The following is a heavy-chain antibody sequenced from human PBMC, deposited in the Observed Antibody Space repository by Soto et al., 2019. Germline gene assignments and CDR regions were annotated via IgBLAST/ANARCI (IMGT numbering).Heavy chain of an antibody. V-gene: IGHV3-30-3*01. CDR3: ARGLVRNRWFDP. CDR1: GFTFSSYA. J-gene: IGHJ5*02. CDR2: VSYDGSNK. Sequence: GGSLRLSCAASGFTFSSYAMHWVRQAPGKGLEWVAVVSYDGSNKYYADSVKGRFTISRDNSKNTLYLQMNSLRAEDTAVYYCARGLVRNRWFDPWGQGTLVTVSS.